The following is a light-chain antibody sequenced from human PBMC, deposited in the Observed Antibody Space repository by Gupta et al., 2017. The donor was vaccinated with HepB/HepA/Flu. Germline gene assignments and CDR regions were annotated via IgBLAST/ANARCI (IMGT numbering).Light chain of an antibody. CDR2: AAS. CDR1: QSISSY. J-gene: IGKJ4*01. CDR3: QQNYSTPKT. Sequence: DIQMTQSPSSLSASVGDRVTITCRASQSISSYLNWYQQKPGKAPKLLIYAASSLQSGVPSRFSGSGSGTDFTLTISSLQPEDFATYYCQQNYSTPKTFGGGTKVEI. V-gene: IGKV1-39*01.